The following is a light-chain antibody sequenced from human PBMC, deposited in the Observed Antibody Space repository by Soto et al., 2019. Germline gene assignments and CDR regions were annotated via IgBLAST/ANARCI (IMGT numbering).Light chain of an antibody. CDR3: SSYARNRDVV. V-gene: IGLV2-14*03. J-gene: IGLJ2*01. CDR2: DVS. Sequence: QSVLTQPASVSGSRGQSITISCTGTSSDVGGYHYVSWYQQHPGKAPKLIISDVSNRPSGVPDRFSGSKSGNTASLTVSGLQAEDEADYYCSSYARNRDVVFGGGTKLTVL. CDR1: SSDVGGYHY.